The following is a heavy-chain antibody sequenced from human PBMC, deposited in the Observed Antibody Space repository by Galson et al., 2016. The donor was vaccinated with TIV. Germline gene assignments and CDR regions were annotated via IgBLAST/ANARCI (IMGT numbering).Heavy chain of an antibody. D-gene: IGHD1-1*01. Sequence: PALVKPTQTLTLTCTFSGFSLTTIGVGVAWLRQPPGKALECLAVVYWDDDERYSPSLRSRLTVTKDTSKNQVVLTMTNMDPVDTATYSCAHGRTTGSGDTFDIWGQGTIVTVSS. V-gene: IGHV2-5*02. CDR3: AHGRTTGSGDTFDI. J-gene: IGHJ3*02. CDR1: GFSLTTIGVG. CDR2: VYWDDDE.